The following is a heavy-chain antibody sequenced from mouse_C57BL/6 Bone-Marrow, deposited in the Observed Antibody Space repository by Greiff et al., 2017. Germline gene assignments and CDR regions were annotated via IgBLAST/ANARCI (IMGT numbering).Heavy chain of an antibody. J-gene: IGHJ2*01. CDR1: GYTFTSYW. Sequence: QVQLQQPGAELVKPGASVKLSCKASGYTFTSYWMQWVKQRPGQGLEWIGEIDPSDSYTNYNQKFKGEATLTVDTSSSTAYMQLSSLTSEDSAVYYCASTVSFDYWGQGTTLTVSS. V-gene: IGHV1-50*01. CDR2: IDPSDSYT. CDR3: ASTVSFDY.